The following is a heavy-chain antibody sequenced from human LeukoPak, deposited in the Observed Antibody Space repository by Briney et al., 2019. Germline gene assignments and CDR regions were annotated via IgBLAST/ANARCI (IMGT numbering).Heavy chain of an antibody. CDR1: GDSVSSNSAA. Sequence: SQTLSLTCAISGDSVSSNSAAWNWIRQSPSRGLEWLGRTYYRSKWYNDYAVSVKSRITINPDTSKNQFSLQLNSVTPEDTAVYYCAREGVAARHLEVYYYYMDVWGKGTTVTVSS. CDR2: TYYRSKWYN. D-gene: IGHD6-6*01. CDR3: AREGVAARHLEVYYYYMDV. V-gene: IGHV6-1*01. J-gene: IGHJ6*03.